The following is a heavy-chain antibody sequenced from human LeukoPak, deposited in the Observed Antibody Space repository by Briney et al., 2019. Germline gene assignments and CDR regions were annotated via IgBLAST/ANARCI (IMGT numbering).Heavy chain of an antibody. Sequence: ASVKVSCKASGYTFTSYDINWVRQATGQGLEWMGWMNPNSGNTGYAQKFQGRVTITRNTSISTAYMELSSLRSEDTAVYYCARTRLSGDFDTPEAFDIWGQGTMVTVSS. CDR1: GYTFTSYD. CDR3: ARTRLSGDFDTPEAFDI. D-gene: IGHD3-9*01. CDR2: MNPNSGNT. J-gene: IGHJ3*02. V-gene: IGHV1-8*03.